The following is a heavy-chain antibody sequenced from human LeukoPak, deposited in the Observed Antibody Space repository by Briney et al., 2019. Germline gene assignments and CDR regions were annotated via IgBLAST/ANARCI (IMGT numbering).Heavy chain of an antibody. CDR1: GFAFNNYA. CDR2: VNADGTIT. CDR3: AKGDSYYDLLTCFDF. Sequence: GGSLRLSCAASGFAFNNYAMHWVRQTPGKGLEWVSTVNADGTITYYADSVKGRFTVSRDNPQNTLYLQMNSPRAEDAAVYYCAKGDSYYDLLTCFDFWGHGTLVTVSS. D-gene: IGHD3-9*01. V-gene: IGHV3-23*01. J-gene: IGHJ4*01.